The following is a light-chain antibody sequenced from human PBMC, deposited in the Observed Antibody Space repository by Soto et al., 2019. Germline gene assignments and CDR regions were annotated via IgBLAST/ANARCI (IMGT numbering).Light chain of an antibody. J-gene: IGKJ5*01. CDR1: QSVLYNSNNKNY. Sequence: DIVMTQSPDSLAVSLGERATINCKSSQSVLYNSNNKNYLAWYQQKPGQTPNLLIYWASTRKSGVPDRFSGSGSGIDFTLTISSLQAEDVAVYYCQQYYGHPPTFGQGTRLEIK. CDR2: WAS. CDR3: QQYYGHPPT. V-gene: IGKV4-1*01.